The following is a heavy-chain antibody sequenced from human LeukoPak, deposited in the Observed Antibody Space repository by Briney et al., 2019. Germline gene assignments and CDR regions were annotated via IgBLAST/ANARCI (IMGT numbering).Heavy chain of an antibody. V-gene: IGHV1-46*01. J-gene: IGHJ4*02. CDR3: ARGGGSRLFDY. D-gene: IGHD1-26*01. CDR2: INPSSGST. Sequence: ASVKVSCKASGYTFISYYMHWVRQAPGQGLEWMGIINPSSGSTTYAQKFQGRVTVTRDTSTSTVYMELSSLRSEDTAVYYCARGGGSRLFDYWGQGTLVTVSS. CDR1: GYTFISYY.